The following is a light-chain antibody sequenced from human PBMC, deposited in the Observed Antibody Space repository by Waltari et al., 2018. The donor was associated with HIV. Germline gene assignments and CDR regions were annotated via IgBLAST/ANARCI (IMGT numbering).Light chain of an antibody. CDR2: GAS. CDR3: QQYINSPPWT. J-gene: IGKJ1*01. Sequence: EIVLTQSPGTLSLSPGERATLSCRASQSVGSNYLAWYQQKPGKAPRLLIFGASSRATGIPDRFSGSGSGTDFTLTISRLEPEDFAVYFCQQYINSPPWTFGQGTKVEI. V-gene: IGKV3-20*01. CDR1: QSVGSNY.